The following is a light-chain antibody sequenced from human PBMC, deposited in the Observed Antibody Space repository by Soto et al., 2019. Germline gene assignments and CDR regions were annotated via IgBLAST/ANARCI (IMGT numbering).Light chain of an antibody. CDR1: QDINNF. J-gene: IGKJ4*01. V-gene: IGKV1-6*01. CDR2: AAS. CDR3: LQDYNYPLT. Sequence: IQMTQSPSSLSASVGDRVTITCQASQDINNFLNWYQQKPGKVPKLLIYAASSLQSGVPSRFSGSGSGTDFTLTISSLQPEDFATYYCLQDYNYPLTFGGGTKVDIK.